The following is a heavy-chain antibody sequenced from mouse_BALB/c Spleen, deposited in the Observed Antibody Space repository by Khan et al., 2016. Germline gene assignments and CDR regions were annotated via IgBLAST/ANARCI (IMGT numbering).Heavy chain of an antibody. CDR2: ISYSGST. V-gene: IGHV3-2*02. CDR1: GYSITSDYA. Sequence: EVQLQESGPGLVKPSQSLSLTCTVTGYSITSDYAWNWIRQFPGNKLEWMGYISYSGSTIYNPSLKSRISITRDTSKNQFFLQLNSVTTEDTAIDYCARWLLEFPYYFDYWGQGTTLTVSS. J-gene: IGHJ2*01. D-gene: IGHD2-12*01. CDR3: ARWLLEFPYYFDY.